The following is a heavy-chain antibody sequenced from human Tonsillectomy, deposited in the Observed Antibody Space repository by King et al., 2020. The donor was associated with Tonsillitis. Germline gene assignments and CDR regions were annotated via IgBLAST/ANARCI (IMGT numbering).Heavy chain of an antibody. CDR3: ARDGIDYGDFRGFDH. Sequence: VQLVQSGAEVKKPGASVKVSCKASGYSFTTYGISWVRQAPGQRLEWMGWISTYNGNTNYAQKIQGRVTMTTDTSTSTAYMELRSLRSDDTAVYYCARDGIDYGDFRGFDHWGQGTLVTVSS. V-gene: IGHV1-18*04. D-gene: IGHD4-17*01. J-gene: IGHJ4*02. CDR1: GYSFTTYG. CDR2: ISTYNGNT.